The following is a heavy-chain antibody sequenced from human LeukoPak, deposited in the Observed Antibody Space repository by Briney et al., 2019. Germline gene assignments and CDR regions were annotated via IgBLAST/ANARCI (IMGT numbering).Heavy chain of an antibody. CDR1: GYXFTGYY. Sequence: ASVKVSRKASGYXFTGYYIDWVRQAPGQGLEWMGWINSDSGGTNYAQKFQGRVTMTRDTSTSTAYMELSSLRSDDTAFYYCARDTITVTTPYFDYWGQGTLVTVPS. CDR3: ARDTITVTTPYFDY. V-gene: IGHV1-2*02. J-gene: IGHJ4*02. CDR2: INSDSGGT. D-gene: IGHD4-17*01.